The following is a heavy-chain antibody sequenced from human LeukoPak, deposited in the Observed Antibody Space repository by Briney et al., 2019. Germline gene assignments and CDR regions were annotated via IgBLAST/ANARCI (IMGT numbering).Heavy chain of an antibody. D-gene: IGHD3-22*01. CDR1: GFTFSSYW. J-gene: IGHJ3*01. V-gene: IGHV3-74*01. CDR2: IKTDGSST. Sequence: GGSLRLSCAASGFTFSSYWMHWVRQAPGKGLEWVSRIKTDGSSTSYADSVKGRFTISRDNSKNTLYLQMNSLRAEDTAVYYCAKDYYDSSGSLWGQGTMVTVSS. CDR3: AKDYYDSSGSL.